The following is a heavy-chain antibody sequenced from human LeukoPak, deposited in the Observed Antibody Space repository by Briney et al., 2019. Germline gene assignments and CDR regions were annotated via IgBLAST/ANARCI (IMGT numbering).Heavy chain of an antibody. D-gene: IGHD2-2*01. CDR1: DSSITSTYY. CDR3: TRVLHVPYLIGS. V-gene: IGHV4-38-2*02. J-gene: IGHJ4*02. CDR2: VFRLQTVRT. Sequence: PSETLSLTCTVSDSSITSTYYWAWFRQPPGKGLEWIATVFRLQTVRTFYNPSLESRLTLSLDPSQNQFSLNLTSVTAADTALYFCTRVLHVPYLIGSWGQGTLVTVSS.